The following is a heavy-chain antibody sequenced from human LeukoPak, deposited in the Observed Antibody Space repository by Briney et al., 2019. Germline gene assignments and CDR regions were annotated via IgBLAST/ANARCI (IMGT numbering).Heavy chain of an antibody. CDR1: GGTFGSYG. J-gene: IGHJ6*03. CDR3: ARGVVTVGVSKIDYYYYMDV. D-gene: IGHD1-26*01. Sequence: SVKVSCKASGGTFGSYGFIWVRQAPGQGLEWMGGIIPIFDTTHYAQKFQGRVTITAAESTSTVYMELSSLRSEDTAVYYCARGVVTVGVSKIDYYYYMDVWGKGTTVTVSS. V-gene: IGHV1-69*13. CDR2: IIPIFDTT.